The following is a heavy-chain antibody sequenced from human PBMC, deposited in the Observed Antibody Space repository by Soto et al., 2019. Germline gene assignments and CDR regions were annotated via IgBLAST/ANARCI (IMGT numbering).Heavy chain of an antibody. CDR1: GGSISSYY. J-gene: IGHJ4*02. D-gene: IGHD1-1*01. CDR3: ARHYPIGNNWNYFDY. V-gene: IGHV4-59*08. CDR2: ISYTGST. Sequence: SETLSLTCSVSGGSISSYYWGWIRQPPGKGLEWIGYISYTGSTDYSPSLRSRVTISVDTSKNQFSLKVRSVTAADTAIYFCARHYPIGNNWNYFDYWGRGTLVTVSS.